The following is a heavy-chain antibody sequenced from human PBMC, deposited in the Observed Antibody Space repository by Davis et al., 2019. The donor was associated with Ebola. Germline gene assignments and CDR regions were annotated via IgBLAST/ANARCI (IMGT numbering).Heavy chain of an antibody. Sequence: ETLSLTCTVSGGSISSGDYYWSWIRQPPGKGLEWVSVIYSGGSTYYADSVKGRFTISRDNSKNTLYLQMNSLRAEDTVVYYCASHSAYSYYYYGMDVWGQGTTVTVSS. CDR1: GGSISSGDYY. CDR3: ASHSAYSYYYYGMDV. CDR2: IYSGGST. V-gene: IGHV3-53*01. J-gene: IGHJ6*02. D-gene: IGHD2-15*01.